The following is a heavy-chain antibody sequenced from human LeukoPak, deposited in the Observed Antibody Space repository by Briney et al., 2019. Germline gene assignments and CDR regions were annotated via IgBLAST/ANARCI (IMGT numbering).Heavy chain of an antibody. J-gene: IGHJ5*02. Sequence: SETLSLTCTVSGGSISSYYWSWIRQPPGKGLEWIGYIYYSGSTNYNPSLKSRVTISVDTSKNQFSLKLSSVTAADTAVYYCARVLYYDILTGAAFDPWGQGTLVTVSS. CDR1: GGSISSYY. CDR2: IYYSGST. CDR3: ARVLYYDILTGAAFDP. D-gene: IGHD3-9*01. V-gene: IGHV4-59*01.